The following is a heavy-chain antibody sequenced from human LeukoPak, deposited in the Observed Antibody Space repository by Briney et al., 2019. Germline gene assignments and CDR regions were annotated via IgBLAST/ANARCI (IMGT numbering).Heavy chain of an antibody. J-gene: IGHJ4*02. D-gene: IGHD3-3*01. CDR1: GFSLSTSGVG. CDR2: ISWNDDK. V-gene: IGHV2-5*01. CDR3: AHVDDFWSGYTVDY. Sequence: QSGPTLVNPTQTLTLTCTFSGFSLSTSGVGVGWIRQPPGKALGWLALISWNDDKRYSPSLKSRLTTTKDTSKNQVVLTMTNMDPVDTATYYCAHVDDFWSGYTVDYWGQGTLVTVSS.